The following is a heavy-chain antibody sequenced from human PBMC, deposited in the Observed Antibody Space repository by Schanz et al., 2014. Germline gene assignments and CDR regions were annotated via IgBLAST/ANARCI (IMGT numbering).Heavy chain of an antibody. CDR3: AKEFSSSWWYGMDV. D-gene: IGHD6-13*01. CDR2: IYTSGST. CDR1: GFPFSSHG. J-gene: IGHJ6*02. Sequence: VQLVESGGGVVQPGRSLKLSCAASGFPFSSHGMHWVRQAPGKGLEWVSVIYTSGSTYYADSVRGRFTFSRDNSKNTLYLRMNSLRAEDTAVYYCAKEFSSSWWYGMDVWGQGTTVTVSS. V-gene: IGHV3-66*01.